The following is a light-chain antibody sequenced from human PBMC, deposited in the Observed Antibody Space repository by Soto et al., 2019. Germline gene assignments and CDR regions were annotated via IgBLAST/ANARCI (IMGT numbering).Light chain of an antibody. J-gene: IGLJ3*02. CDR1: SSNIGNNY. V-gene: IGLV1-51*02. CDR2: ENN. CDR3: GTWDSSLSSWV. Sequence: SVLTKPPSVSAAPGQKVTISCSGSSSNIGNNYVSWYQQLPGTAPKLLIYENNKRPSGIPDRFSGSKSGTSATLGITGLQTGDEADYYCGTWDSSLSSWVFGGGTKVTVL.